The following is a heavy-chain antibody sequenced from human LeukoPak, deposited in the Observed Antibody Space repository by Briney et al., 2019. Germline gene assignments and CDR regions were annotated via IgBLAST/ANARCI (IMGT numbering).Heavy chain of an antibody. CDR3: AASIAARWGYYYYYMDV. D-gene: IGHD6-6*01. CDR2: IYSGGST. CDR1: GFTVSSNH. J-gene: IGHJ6*03. V-gene: IGHV3-53*01. Sequence: PGGSLRLSCAASGFTVSSNHMSWVRQAPGKGLEWVSVIYSGGSTYYADSVKGRFTISRDNSKNTLYLQMNSLRAEDTAVYYCAASIAARWGYYYYYMDVWGKGTTVTVSS.